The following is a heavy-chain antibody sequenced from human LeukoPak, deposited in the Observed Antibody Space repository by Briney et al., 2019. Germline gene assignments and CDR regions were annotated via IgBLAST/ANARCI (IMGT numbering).Heavy chain of an antibody. D-gene: IGHD6-19*01. J-gene: IGHJ5*02. CDR3: ARDLSSGQFDP. CDR1: GYTFTGYY. Sequence: ASVKVSCKASGYTFTGYYMHWVRQAPGQGLDWMGRINPNSGGTNYAQKFQGRVTMTRDTSISTAYMELSRLRSDDTAVYYCARDLSSGQFDPWGQGTLVTVSS. CDR2: INPNSGGT. V-gene: IGHV1-2*06.